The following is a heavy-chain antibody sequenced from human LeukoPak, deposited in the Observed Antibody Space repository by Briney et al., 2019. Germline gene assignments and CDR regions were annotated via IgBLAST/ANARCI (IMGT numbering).Heavy chain of an antibody. J-gene: IGHJ3*02. CDR1: GGSFSGYY. D-gene: IGHD3-22*01. CDR3: ARELYSSGYHDAFDI. CDR2: INHSGST. V-gene: IGHV4-34*01. Sequence: SETPSLTCAVYGGSFSGYYWSWIRQPPGKGLEWIGEINHSGSTNYNPSLKSRVTIPVDTSKNQFSLKLSSVTAADTAVYYCARELYSSGYHDAFDIWGQGTMVTVSS.